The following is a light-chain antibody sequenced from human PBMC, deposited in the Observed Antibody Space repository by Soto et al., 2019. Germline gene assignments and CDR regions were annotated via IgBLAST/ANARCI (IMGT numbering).Light chain of an antibody. V-gene: IGKV1-33*01. Sequence: DIQLTQSPSFLSASVGDRVTMTCRASLGISGYLAWYQQKPGKAPKVLIFDAASLETGVPSRFSGSGYGTDFSLTINSLQPEDVATYYCQHYDNLPLTFGGGTKVEIE. J-gene: IGKJ4*01. CDR1: LGISGY. CDR2: DAA. CDR3: QHYDNLPLT.